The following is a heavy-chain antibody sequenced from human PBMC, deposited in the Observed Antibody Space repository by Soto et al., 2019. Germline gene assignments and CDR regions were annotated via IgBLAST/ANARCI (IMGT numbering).Heavy chain of an antibody. CDR3: ARDGGLWFGELFRRNDNWFDP. J-gene: IGHJ5*02. CDR2: IYYSGST. CDR1: GGSISSGGYY. D-gene: IGHD3-10*01. Sequence: SETLSLTCTVSGGSISSGGYYWSWIRQHPGKGLEWIGYIYYSGSTYYNPSLKSRVTISVDTSKNQFSLKLSSVTAADTAVYYCARDGGLWFGELFRRNDNWFDPWGQGTLVTVSS. V-gene: IGHV4-31*03.